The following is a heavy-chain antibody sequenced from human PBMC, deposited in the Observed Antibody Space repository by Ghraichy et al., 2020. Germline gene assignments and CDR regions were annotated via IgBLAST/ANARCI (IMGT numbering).Heavy chain of an antibody. J-gene: IGHJ4*02. CDR3: AKQRDTAMIIWFDY. CDR1: GFTFSSYA. V-gene: IGHV3-23*01. Sequence: GGSLRLSCAASGFTFSSYAMSWVRQAPGKGLEWVSGIRSSGGNTYYADSVKGRFTISRDNSKNTLYLQMNSLRAEDTAVYYCAKQRDTAMIIWFDYWGQGTLVTVSS. D-gene: IGHD5-18*01. CDR2: IRSSGGNT.